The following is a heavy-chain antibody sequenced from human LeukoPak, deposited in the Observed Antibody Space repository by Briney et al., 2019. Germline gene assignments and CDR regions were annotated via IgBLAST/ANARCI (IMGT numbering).Heavy chain of an antibody. V-gene: IGHV1-2*02. CDR3: ARELYYGSGSSYNY. Sequence: GASVKVSCKASGYTFTAYYMHWVRQAPGQGLEWMGWINPNSGGTNYAQKFQGRFTVTRETSISTAYMELSRLRSDDTAMYYCARELYYGSGSSYNYWGQGTLVTVSS. CDR1: GYTFTAYY. D-gene: IGHD3-10*01. J-gene: IGHJ4*02. CDR2: INPNSGGT.